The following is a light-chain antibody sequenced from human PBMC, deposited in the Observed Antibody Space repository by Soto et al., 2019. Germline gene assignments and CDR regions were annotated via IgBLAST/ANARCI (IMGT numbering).Light chain of an antibody. CDR1: SSDVGGYNY. Sequence: QSALTQPASVSGSPGQSITISCTGTSSDVGGYNYVSWYQHHPGKAPKLMIFDVSHRPSGVSNRFSGSKSGNTASLTISGLQADDEADYYCCSYTPSRTRVFGGGTKVTVL. CDR3: CSYTPSRTRV. V-gene: IGLV2-14*03. J-gene: IGLJ3*02. CDR2: DVS.